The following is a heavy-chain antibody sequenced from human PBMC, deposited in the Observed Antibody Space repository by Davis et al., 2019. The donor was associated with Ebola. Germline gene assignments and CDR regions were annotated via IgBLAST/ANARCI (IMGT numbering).Heavy chain of an antibody. D-gene: IGHD1-14*01. CDR1: GFTFSSYS. Sequence: PGGSLRLSCAASGFTFSSYSMNWVRQAPGKGLEWVSSISSSSSYIYYADSVKGRFTISRDNAKNSLYLQMNSLRAEDTAVYYCARAQEPDWYFDLWGRGTLVTVSS. CDR2: ISSSSSYI. J-gene: IGHJ2*01. V-gene: IGHV3-21*01. CDR3: ARAQEPDWYFDL.